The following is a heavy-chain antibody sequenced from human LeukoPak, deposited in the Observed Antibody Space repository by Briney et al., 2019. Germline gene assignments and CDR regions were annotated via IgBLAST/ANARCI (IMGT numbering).Heavy chain of an antibody. J-gene: IGHJ4*02. Sequence: GASVKVSCKASGYIFTGYHIHWVRLAPGQGLEWMGWVNPNSGDTNYAQKFQGRVTMTRDTSISTAYMELSSLRSDDTAVYYCVRSNYYGSQSEYWGQGTLVAVSS. CDR1: GYIFTGYH. D-gene: IGHD3-10*01. CDR2: VNPNSGDT. V-gene: IGHV1-2*02. CDR3: VRSNYYGSQSEY.